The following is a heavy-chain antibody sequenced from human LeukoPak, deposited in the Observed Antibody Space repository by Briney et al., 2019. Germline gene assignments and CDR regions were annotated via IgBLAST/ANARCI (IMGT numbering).Heavy chain of an antibody. V-gene: IGHV3-74*01. J-gene: IGHJ6*03. CDR1: GFTFSSYW. CDR3: AKFKCAGFDYYYYMDV. CDR2: INSDGSST. Sequence: GGSLRLSCAASGFTFSSYWMHWVRQAPGKGLVWVSRINSDGSSTSYADSVKGRFTISRDNSKNTLYLQMNSLRAEDTAVYYCAKFKCAGFDYYYYMDVWGKGTTVTISS.